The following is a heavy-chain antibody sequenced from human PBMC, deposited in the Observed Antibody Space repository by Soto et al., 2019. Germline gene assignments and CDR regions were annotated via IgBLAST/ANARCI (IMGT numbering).Heavy chain of an antibody. J-gene: IGHJ6*02. V-gene: IGHV4-30-2*01. Sequence: SETLSLTCAVSGGSISSGGYSWSWIRQPPGKGLEWIGYIYHSGSTYYNPSLKSRVTISVDRSKNQFSLKLSSVTAADTAVYYCARPDPYNYYYGMDVWGQGTRVTVSS. CDR2: IYHSGST. CDR1: GGSISSGGYS. CDR3: ARPDPYNYYYGMDV.